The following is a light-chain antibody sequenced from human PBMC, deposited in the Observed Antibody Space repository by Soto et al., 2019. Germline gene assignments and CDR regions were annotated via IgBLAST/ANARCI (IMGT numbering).Light chain of an antibody. CDR2: DAS. V-gene: IGKV3-15*01. Sequence: MTQSPATLPVSPGERATLSCRASQSVGSNLAWFQQKPGQAPRLLIYDASTRATGIPARFSGSGSGTEFTLTISSLQPEDSAVYFCHQYDYLITFGQGTRWRL. CDR1: QSVGSN. CDR3: HQYDYLIT. J-gene: IGKJ5*01.